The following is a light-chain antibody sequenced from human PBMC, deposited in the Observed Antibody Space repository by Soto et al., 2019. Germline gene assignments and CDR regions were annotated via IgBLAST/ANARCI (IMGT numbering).Light chain of an antibody. V-gene: IGKV1-5*03. Sequence: DIQMTQSPSTLSASVEDRVTNTCRASQSISTWLAWYQQKPGKAPKLLIYKASSLEGGVPSRFGGSGSGTLFNITISSLHPDDFATYYCQQYNTYPLTFGGGTKVDIK. CDR3: QQYNTYPLT. J-gene: IGKJ4*01. CDR1: QSISTW. CDR2: KAS.